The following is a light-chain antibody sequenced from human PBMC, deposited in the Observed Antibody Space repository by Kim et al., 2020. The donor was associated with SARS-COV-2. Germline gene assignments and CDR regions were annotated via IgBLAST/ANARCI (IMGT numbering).Light chain of an antibody. J-gene: IGKJ4*01. Sequence: PGERATLSCRASQSVSSYLAWYQQKPGQAPRLLIYDASNRATGIPARFSGSGSGTDFTLTISSLEPEDFAVYYCQQRSNWPPLTFGGGTKLEI. CDR1: QSVSSY. CDR2: DAS. V-gene: IGKV3-11*01. CDR3: QQRSNWPPLT.